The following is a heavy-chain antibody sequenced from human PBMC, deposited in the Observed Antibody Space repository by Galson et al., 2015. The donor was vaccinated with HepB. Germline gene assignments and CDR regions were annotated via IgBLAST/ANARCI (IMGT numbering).Heavy chain of an antibody. D-gene: IGHD6-13*01. J-gene: IGHJ5*02. Sequence: SLRLSCAASGFTFSSYGMHWVRQAPGKGLEWVAVIWYDGSNKYYADSVKGRFTISRDNSKNTLYLQMNSLRAEDTAVYYCARRLSMFSAAGTNWFDPWGQGTLVTVSS. CDR3: ARRLSMFSAAGTNWFDP. CDR1: GFTFSSYG. CDR2: IWYDGSNK. V-gene: IGHV3-33*01.